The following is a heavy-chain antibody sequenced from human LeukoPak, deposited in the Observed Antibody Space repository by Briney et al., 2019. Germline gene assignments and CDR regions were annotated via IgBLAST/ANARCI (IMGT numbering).Heavy chain of an antibody. J-gene: IGHJ6*03. V-gene: IGHV4-39*07. CDR3: TSGSYAYYYMDV. D-gene: IGHD1-26*01. CDR1: GGSISSSSYY. CDR2: IYYSGST. Sequence: PSETLSLTCTVSGGSISSSSYYWGWIRQPPGKGLEWIGSIYYSGSTYYNPSLKSRITISVDTSKNQFSLKLSSVTAADTAVYYCTSGSYAYYYMDVWGKGTTVTVSS.